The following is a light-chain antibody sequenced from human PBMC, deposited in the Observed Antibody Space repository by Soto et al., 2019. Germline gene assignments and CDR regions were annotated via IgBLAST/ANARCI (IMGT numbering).Light chain of an antibody. CDR1: QSISRS. V-gene: IGKV3-15*01. CDR2: DAS. J-gene: IGKJ2*01. Sequence: EIVFTQSPAILSVSPGKRATLSCRCSQSISRSLAWYQQKPGQAPRLLISDASTRATGIPARFSGSGSGTEFTLTISSLQSEDFALYYCHQYNSWHPGTFGQGTKVDIK. CDR3: HQYNSWHPGT.